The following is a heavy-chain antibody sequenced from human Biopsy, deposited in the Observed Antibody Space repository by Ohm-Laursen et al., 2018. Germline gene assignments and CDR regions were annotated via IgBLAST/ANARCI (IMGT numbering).Heavy chain of an antibody. Sequence: AASVKASCKASGYTFTSYEINWVRQATGQGLEWMGWMNPNSGNTGYAQKFQGRVTMTRNTSIGTAYMELSSLRSEDTAVYYCARGRNPVWFGEDLDYWGQGTLVTVSS. D-gene: IGHD3-10*01. V-gene: IGHV1-8*01. CDR1: GYTFTSYE. CDR2: MNPNSGNT. CDR3: ARGRNPVWFGEDLDY. J-gene: IGHJ4*02.